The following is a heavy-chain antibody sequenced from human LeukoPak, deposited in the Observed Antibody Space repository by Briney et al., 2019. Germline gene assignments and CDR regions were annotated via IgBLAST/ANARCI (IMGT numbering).Heavy chain of an antibody. D-gene: IGHD1-20*01. CDR3: ARAFNWRSSDDDAFDI. V-gene: IGHV1-2*02. CDR1: GYTFTGYY. CDR2: INPNSGGT. J-gene: IGHJ3*02. Sequence: ASVKVSCKASGYTFTGYYMHWVRQAPGQGLEWMGWINPNSGGTNYAQRFQGGVTMTRDTSISTAYMELSRLRSDDTAVYYCARAFNWRSSDDDAFDIWGQGTMVTVSS.